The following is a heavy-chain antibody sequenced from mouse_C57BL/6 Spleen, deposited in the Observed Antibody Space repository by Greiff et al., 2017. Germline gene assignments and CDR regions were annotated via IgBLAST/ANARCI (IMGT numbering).Heavy chain of an antibody. V-gene: IGHV1-26*01. CDR3: ARDYGSSYWFAY. CDR2: INPNNGGT. CDR1: GYTFTDYY. J-gene: IGHJ3*01. D-gene: IGHD1-1*01. Sequence: VQLQQSGPELVKPGASVKISCKASGYTFTDYYMNWVKQSHGKSLEWIGDINPNNGGTSYNQKFKGKATLTVDKSSSTAYMELRSLTSADSAVYYCARDYGSSYWFAYWGQGTLHTVAA.